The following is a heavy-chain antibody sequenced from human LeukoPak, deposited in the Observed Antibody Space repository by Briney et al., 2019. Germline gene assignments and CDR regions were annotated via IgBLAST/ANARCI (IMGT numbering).Heavy chain of an antibody. V-gene: IGHV3-21*01. D-gene: IGHD4-17*01. CDR3: AREKTTADAFDI. CDR1: GFTSSSYS. CDR2: IRSSSSYI. J-gene: IGHJ3*02. Sequence: GGSLRLSCAASGFTSSSYSMNWVRQAPGKGLEWVSSIRSSSSYIYYTDSVKGRFTISRDNAKNSLYLQMNSLRAEDTAVYYCAREKTTADAFDIWGQGTMVTVSS.